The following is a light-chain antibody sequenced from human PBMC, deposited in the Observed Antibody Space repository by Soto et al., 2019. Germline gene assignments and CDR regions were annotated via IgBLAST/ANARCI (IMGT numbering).Light chain of an antibody. J-gene: IGLJ1*01. V-gene: IGLV2-18*02. CDR2: EVS. CDR3: SSYTSSSIR. Sequence: QSALTQPPSVSGSPGHSVTISCTGTSSDVGSYNRVSWYQQPPGTAPKLMIDEVSNRPSGVPDRFSGSKSGNTASLTISGLQAEDKADYYCSSYTSSSIRFGTGTKVT. CDR1: SSDVGSYNR.